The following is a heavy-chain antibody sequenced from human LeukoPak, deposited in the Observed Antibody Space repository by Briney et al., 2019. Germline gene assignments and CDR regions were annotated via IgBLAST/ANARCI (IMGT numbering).Heavy chain of an antibody. V-gene: IGHV4-4*02. CDR3: AREGGFYRPLDY. D-gene: IGHD6-25*01. Sequence: SETLSLTCDVSGGSFTSTNWWTGFRQPPGKGLEWIGEVHLDGRTNYNPSLKSRLVMSADLPENHISLKLTSVTAADTAVYYCAREGGFYRPLDYSGQGTLVTVSS. CDR1: GGSFTSTNW. J-gene: IGHJ4*02. CDR2: VHLDGRT.